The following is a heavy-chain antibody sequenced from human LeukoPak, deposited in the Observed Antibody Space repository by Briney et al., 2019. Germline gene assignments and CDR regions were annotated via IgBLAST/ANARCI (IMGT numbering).Heavy chain of an antibody. D-gene: IGHD3-10*01. V-gene: IGHV3-23*01. Sequence: GGSLRLSCAASGFTFSSYAMSWVRQAPGKGLEWVSAISGSGGSTYYADSVRGRFTISRDNSKNTLYLQMNSLRAEDTAVYYCAKDPRVWFGELLNLYFDYWGQGTLVTVSS. CDR1: GFTFSSYA. CDR3: AKDPRVWFGELLNLYFDY. CDR2: ISGSGGST. J-gene: IGHJ4*02.